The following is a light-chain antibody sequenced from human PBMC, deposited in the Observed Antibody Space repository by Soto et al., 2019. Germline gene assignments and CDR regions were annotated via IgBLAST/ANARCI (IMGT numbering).Light chain of an antibody. Sequence: QSALTQPASVSGYPGQSITISCTGTSNDVGGYNLVSWFQQHPGKAPKLMISEVNKRPSGVSNRFSGSKSANTASLTISGLQADDEPDYYCCSHVGGSSPQWVFGGGTKLTVL. J-gene: IGLJ3*02. V-gene: IGLV2-23*02. CDR1: SNDVGGYNL. CDR2: EVN. CDR3: CSHVGGSSPQWV.